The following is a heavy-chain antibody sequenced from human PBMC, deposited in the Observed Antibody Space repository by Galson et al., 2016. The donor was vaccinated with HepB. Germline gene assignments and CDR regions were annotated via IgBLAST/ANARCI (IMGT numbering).Heavy chain of an antibody. CDR1: GFTFSSHS. Sequence: SLRLSCAASGFTFSSHSMHWVRQTAGKRLEYVSGIINKGGTTFYADSVKGRFTISRDNSKNTVYLQMNNLRLADTAMYYCVKGTGSYGSGKDYWGQGTLVTVSS. CDR3: VKGTGSYGSGKDY. CDR2: IINKGGTT. D-gene: IGHD3-10*01. J-gene: IGHJ4*02. V-gene: IGHV3-64D*06.